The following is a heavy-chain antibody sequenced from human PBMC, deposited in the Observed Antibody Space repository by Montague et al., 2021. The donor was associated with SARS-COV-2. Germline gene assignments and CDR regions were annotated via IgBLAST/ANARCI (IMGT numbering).Heavy chain of an antibody. V-gene: IGHV2-70*11. J-gene: IGHJ6*02. CDR2: IDWDDDK. D-gene: IGHD6-13*01. Sequence: PALVKPTQTLTLTCTFSGFSLSTSGMCVSWIRQPPGKALEWLARIDWDDDKYYNTSLKTRLTISKDTSKNQVVLTMTNMDPVDTATYYCARDYIAAAGTYYYYYGMDVWGQGTTVTVSS. CDR1: GFSLSTSGMC. CDR3: ARDYIAAAGTYYYYYGMDV.